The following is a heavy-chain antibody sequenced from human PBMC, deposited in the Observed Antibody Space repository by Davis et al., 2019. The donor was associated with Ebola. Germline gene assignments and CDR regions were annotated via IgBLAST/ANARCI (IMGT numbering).Heavy chain of an antibody. D-gene: IGHD2-2*01. J-gene: IGHJ1*01. Sequence: ASVKVSCKASGYTFTGYYMHWVRQAPGQGLEWMGWINPNSGGTNYAQKFQGRVTMTRDTSISTAYMELSRLRSDDTAVYYCARASIVVVPAAHAEYFQHWGQGTLVTVSS. CDR2: INPNSGGT. V-gene: IGHV1-2*02. CDR3: ARASIVVVPAAHAEYFQH. CDR1: GYTFTGYY.